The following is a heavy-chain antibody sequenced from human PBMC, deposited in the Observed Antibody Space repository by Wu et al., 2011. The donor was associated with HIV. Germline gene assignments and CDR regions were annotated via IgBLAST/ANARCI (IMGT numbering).Heavy chain of an antibody. CDR3: ARVPSWPAAIDFYYMDV. Sequence: QVQLVQSGAEVKKPGASVKVSCKASGYTFTSYGINWVRQATGQGLEWMGWMNPNSGNTGYAQKFQGRVTMTRNTSISTAYMELSSLRSEDTAVYYCARVPSWPAAIDFYYMDVWGKGPRSPSP. V-gene: IGHV1-8*02. CDR2: MNPNSGNT. J-gene: IGHJ6*03. CDR1: GYTFTSYG. D-gene: IGHD2-2*01.